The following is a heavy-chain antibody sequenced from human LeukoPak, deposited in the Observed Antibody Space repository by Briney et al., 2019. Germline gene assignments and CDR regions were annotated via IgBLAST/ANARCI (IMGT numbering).Heavy chain of an antibody. CDR3: ARGPVRGVILGYYMDV. V-gene: IGHV1-18*01. D-gene: IGHD3-10*01. CDR2: ISAYNGNT. CDR1: GYTFTSYG. J-gene: IGHJ6*03. Sequence: ASVKASCKASGYTFTSYGISWVRQAPGQGLEWMGWISAYNGNTNYAQKLQGRVTMTTDTSTSTAYMELRSLRSDDTAVYYCARGPVRGVILGYYMDVWGKGTTVTVSS.